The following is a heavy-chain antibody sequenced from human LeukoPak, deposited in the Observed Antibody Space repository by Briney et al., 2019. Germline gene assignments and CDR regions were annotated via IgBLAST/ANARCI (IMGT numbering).Heavy chain of an antibody. J-gene: IGHJ4*02. V-gene: IGHV4-59*01. Sequence: SETLSLTCTVSGGSISSYYWSWLRQPPGKGLERIGYIYYSGSTNYNPSLKSRVTISVDTSKNQFSLKLSSVTAADTAVYYCARDGGWGSALSWGRGTLVTVSS. CDR3: ARDGGWGSALS. CDR2: IYYSGST. CDR1: GGSISSYY. D-gene: IGHD1-26*01.